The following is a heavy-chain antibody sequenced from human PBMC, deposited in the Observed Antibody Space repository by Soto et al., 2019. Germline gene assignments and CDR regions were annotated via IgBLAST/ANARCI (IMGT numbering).Heavy chain of an antibody. CDR1: GDSISGYY. CDR3: ASPGGRLRGPLDY. J-gene: IGHJ4*02. Sequence: QVQLQESGPGLVKPSETLSLTCTVSGDSISGYYWSWIRQPPGKGLEWIGYIYYSGSTNYNPSLKSRVTISVDTSKNQFSLRLSSVTAADTAVYYCASPGGRLRGPLDYWGQGTLVTVSS. D-gene: IGHD3-10*01. CDR2: IYYSGST. V-gene: IGHV4-59*01.